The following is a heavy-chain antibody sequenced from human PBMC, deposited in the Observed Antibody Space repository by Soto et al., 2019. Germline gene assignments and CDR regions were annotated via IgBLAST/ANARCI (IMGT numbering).Heavy chain of an antibody. V-gene: IGHV4-31*03. D-gene: IGHD6-6*01. CDR1: GDSVNSAY. CDR2: IYHTGRT. CDR3: ARTDAYNSSFFDS. J-gene: IGHJ4*02. Sequence: QVQLQEMGPGLVKPSQTLTVTCTVSGDSVNSAYWSWIRQLPGKGLEWMGNIYHTGRTFYNPSLKSRLAISLDTSKPLFSLKLRSVTASDTAVYYCARTDAYNSSFFDSWGQGTVVTVSS.